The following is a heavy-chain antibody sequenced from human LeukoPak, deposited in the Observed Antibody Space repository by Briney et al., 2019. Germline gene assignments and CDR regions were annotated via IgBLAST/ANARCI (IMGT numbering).Heavy chain of an antibody. CDR2: INHSGST. V-gene: IGHV4-34*01. D-gene: IGHD3-10*01. CDR3: ARGRVYYYGSGWRDFDY. J-gene: IGHJ4*02. Sequence: PETLSLTCAVYGGSFSGYYWSWIRQPPGKGLEWIGEINHSGSTNYNPSLKSRVTISVDTSKNQFSLKLSSVTAADTAVYYCARGRVYYYGSGWRDFDYWGRGTLVTVSS. CDR1: GGSFSGYY.